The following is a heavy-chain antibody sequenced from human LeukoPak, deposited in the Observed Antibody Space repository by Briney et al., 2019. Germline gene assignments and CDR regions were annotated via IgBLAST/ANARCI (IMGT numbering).Heavy chain of an antibody. J-gene: IGHJ4*02. CDR3: ARGRSSTNFFDY. CDR2: MYTGGNT. V-gene: IGHV3-66*01. D-gene: IGHD2-2*01. Sequence: PGGSLRLSCAASGFTVSSNYMGWVRQVPGKGPEWVSVMYTGGNTYYADSAKGRFTISRESYKNTLDLQMNSLRAEDTAVYYCARGRSSTNFFDYWGQGTLVTVSS. CDR1: GFTVSSNY.